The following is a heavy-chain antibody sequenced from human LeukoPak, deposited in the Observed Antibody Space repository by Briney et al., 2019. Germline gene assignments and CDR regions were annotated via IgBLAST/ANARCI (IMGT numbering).Heavy chain of an antibody. D-gene: IGHD3-22*01. CDR2: IYYSGST. V-gene: IGHV4-59*01. CDR3: ARFKYYYDSSGYRPDVFDI. Sequence: SETLSLTCTVSGGSISSYYWSWIRQPPGKGLEWIGYIYYSGSTNYNPSLRSRVTISVDTSKNQFSLKLSSVTAADMAVYYCARFKYYYDSSGYRPDVFDIWGQGTMVTV. CDR1: GGSISSYY. J-gene: IGHJ3*02.